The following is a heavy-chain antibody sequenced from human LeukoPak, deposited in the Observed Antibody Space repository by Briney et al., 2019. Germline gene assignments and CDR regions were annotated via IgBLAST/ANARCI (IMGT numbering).Heavy chain of an antibody. Sequence: PGGSLRLSCAASGFTFSNCGMTWVRQAPGKGLEWVAFIRYDGSNKYYADSVKGRFTISRDNSKNTLYLQMNSLRAEDTAVYYCAKPSIAVAGGLDYWGQGTLVAVSS. J-gene: IGHJ4*02. V-gene: IGHV3-30*02. D-gene: IGHD6-19*01. CDR1: GFTFSNCG. CDR2: IRYDGSNK. CDR3: AKPSIAVAGGLDY.